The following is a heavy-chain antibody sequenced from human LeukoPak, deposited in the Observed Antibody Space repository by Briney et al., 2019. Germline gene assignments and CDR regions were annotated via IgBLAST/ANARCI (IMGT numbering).Heavy chain of an antibody. CDR2: MNPNSGNT. CDR3: ARVGSSTSYYYYMDV. J-gene: IGHJ6*03. V-gene: IGHV1-8*03. Sequence: ASVKVSCKASGYTFTSYDINWVRQATGQGLEWMGWMNPNSGNTGYAQKFQGRVTITRNTSISTAYMELSSLGSEDTAVYYCARVGSSTSYYYYMDVWGKGTTVTVSS. D-gene: IGHD2-2*01. CDR1: GYTFTSYD.